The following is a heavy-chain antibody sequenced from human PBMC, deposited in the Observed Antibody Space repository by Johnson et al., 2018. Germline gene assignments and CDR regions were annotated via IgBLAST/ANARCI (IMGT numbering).Heavy chain of an antibody. CDR3: ARGLAPDYGDYDEGYYYYHGMDV. J-gene: IGHJ6*02. V-gene: IGHV4-59*01. CDR2: IYYSGTT. D-gene: IGHD4-17*01. Sequence: QVQLQESGPGLVKPSETLSLTCIVSDSIRNYYWTWIRQPPGKGLEWIGHIYYSGTTKYNPSLKSRVIIAIDTSKNQFSVRLTSVSAADTAVYFCARGLAPDYGDYDEGYYYYHGMDVWGQGITVTVSS. CDR1: DSIRNYY.